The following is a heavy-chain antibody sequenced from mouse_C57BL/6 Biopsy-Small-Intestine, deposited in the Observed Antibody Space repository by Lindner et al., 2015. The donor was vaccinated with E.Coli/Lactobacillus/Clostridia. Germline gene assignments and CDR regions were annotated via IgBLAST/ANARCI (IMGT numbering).Heavy chain of an antibody. D-gene: IGHD1-1*01. CDR1: AGAFSSFD. CDR2: IIPIFGKP. J-gene: IGHJ3*01. V-gene: IGHV1-81*01. CDR3: ALGRDSSGYLDAFDI. Sequence: ASVKVSCKASAGAFSSFDVSWVRQAPGQGLEWMGGIIPIFGKPNYAQKFQGRVAITADKSTSTIHMELSSLRFDDTAVYYCALGRDSSGYLDAFDIWGQGTLVTVS.